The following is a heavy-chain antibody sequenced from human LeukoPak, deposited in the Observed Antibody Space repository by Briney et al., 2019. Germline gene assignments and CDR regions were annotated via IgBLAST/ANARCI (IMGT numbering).Heavy chain of an antibody. Sequence: GGSLRLSCAASGFTFSSHGMNWARQAPGKGLEWVSGISPNGVITYYADSVKGRFTISRDNSKGTVYLQMNSLRGEDTAMYYCARVQGGGYRTADYWGQGTLVTVSS. J-gene: IGHJ4*02. CDR1: GFTFSSHG. V-gene: IGHV3-23*01. D-gene: IGHD6-19*01. CDR3: ARVQGGGYRTADY. CDR2: ISPNGVIT.